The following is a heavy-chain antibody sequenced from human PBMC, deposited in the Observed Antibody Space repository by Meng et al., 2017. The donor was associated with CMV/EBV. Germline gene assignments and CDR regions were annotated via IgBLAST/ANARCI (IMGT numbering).Heavy chain of an antibody. Sequence: QVQLQQWCAGLFKPSETLCLTCAFYGGSFSGYYWSWIRQPPGKGLEWIGEINHSGSTNYNPSLKSRVTISVDTSKNQFSLKLSSVTAADTAVYYCARVWDSGWDYWGQGTLVTVSS. V-gene: IGHV4-34*01. CDR2: INHSGST. J-gene: IGHJ4*02. CDR3: ARVWDSGWDY. CDR1: GGSFSGYY. D-gene: IGHD3-22*01.